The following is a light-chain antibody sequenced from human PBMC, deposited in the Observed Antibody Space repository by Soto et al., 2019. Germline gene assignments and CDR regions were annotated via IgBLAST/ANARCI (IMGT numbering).Light chain of an antibody. V-gene: IGKV3-15*01. J-gene: IGKJ4*01. Sequence: VLTQSPGTLSLSPGEGATLSCRASQSIRRGYLAWYQQKPGQAPRLLIYDTSTRATGVPARFSGSRSGPEFTLTINSLQSEDFAIYYCQPYNNWPLTFGGGTKVDIK. CDR1: QSIRRGY. CDR2: DTS. CDR3: QPYNNWPLT.